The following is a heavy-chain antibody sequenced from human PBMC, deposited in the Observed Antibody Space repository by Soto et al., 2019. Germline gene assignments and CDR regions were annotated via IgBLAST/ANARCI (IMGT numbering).Heavy chain of an antibody. CDR3: ARGNHYGDYVGWFDP. J-gene: IGHJ5*02. D-gene: IGHD4-17*01. CDR2: IRWNSGSM. V-gene: IGHV3-9*02. Sequence: EVQLVESGGGLVQPGGSLRLSCAASGFTSDNYAMHWVRHAPGKGLEWVSGIRWNSGSMAYADSVKDRFTISRDSAKNSLYLQMNSLRPEDTALYYCARGNHYGDYVGWFDPWGQGTLVTVS. CDR1: GFTSDNYA.